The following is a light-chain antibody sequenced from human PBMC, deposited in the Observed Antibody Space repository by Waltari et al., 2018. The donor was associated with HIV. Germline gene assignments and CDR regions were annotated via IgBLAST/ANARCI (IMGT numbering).Light chain of an antibody. J-gene: IGLJ3*02. CDR2: EVN. CDR1: STDVGGSKS. V-gene: IGLV2-8*01. Sequence: QSALIQPPSASGSPGQSVTISCTETSTDVGGSKSVSWYQQHPGNAPKPMIYEVNTRPSGVPERFSGSKSSNTASLTGAGLQADDEADYYCNSYAGSNNWVFGGGTKLTVL. CDR3: NSYAGSNNWV.